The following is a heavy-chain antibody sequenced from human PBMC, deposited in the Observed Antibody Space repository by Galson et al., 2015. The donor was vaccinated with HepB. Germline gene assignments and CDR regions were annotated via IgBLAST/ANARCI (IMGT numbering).Heavy chain of an antibody. CDR1: GFTFSNYA. D-gene: IGHD6-19*01. CDR3: AKELFYTTGWYVDY. V-gene: IGHV3-23*01. CDR2: ISISDGGGST. J-gene: IGHJ4*02. Sequence: SLRLSCAASGFTFSNYAMNWVRQAPGKGLEWVSSISISDGGGSTYYADSVKGRFTISRDNSKNTLYLQMNGLRAEDTAVYYCAKELFYTTGWYVDYWARVPWSPSPQ.